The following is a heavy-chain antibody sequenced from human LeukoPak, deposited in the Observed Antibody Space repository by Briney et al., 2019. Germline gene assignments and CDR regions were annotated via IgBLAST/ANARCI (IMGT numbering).Heavy chain of an antibody. D-gene: IGHD3-22*01. V-gene: IGHV3-48*04. Sequence: GGSLRLSCTASGFTFNNYNMNWVRQAPGKGLGWVSYITSTSSTIYYADSVKGRFTISRDNARNSLYLQMNSLRAEDTAVYYCARAAHYYDSGGFLPEAFDVWGQGTMVTVSS. J-gene: IGHJ3*01. CDR1: GFTFNNYN. CDR2: ITSTSSTI. CDR3: ARAAHYYDSGGFLPEAFDV.